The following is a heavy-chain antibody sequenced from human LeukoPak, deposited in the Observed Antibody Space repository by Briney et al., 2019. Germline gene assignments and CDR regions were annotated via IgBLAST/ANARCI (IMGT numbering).Heavy chain of an antibody. J-gene: IGHJ4*02. CDR3: ARYYDEKIDY. D-gene: IGHD3-22*01. Sequence: GGSLRLSCAASGFTLSDYTMNWVRQAPGKGLEWVSYISSSSSTIYYADSVKGRFTISRDNAKNSLYLQMNSLRDEDTAVYYCARYYDEKIDYWGQGTLVTVSS. CDR2: ISSSSSTI. V-gene: IGHV3-48*02. CDR1: GFTLSDYT.